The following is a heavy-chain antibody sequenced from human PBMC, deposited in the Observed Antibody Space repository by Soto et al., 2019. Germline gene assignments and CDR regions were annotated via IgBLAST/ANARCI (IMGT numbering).Heavy chain of an antibody. CDR3: ARDVDTAMVTGYYFDY. D-gene: IGHD5-18*01. CDR1: GYTFTGYY. J-gene: IGHJ4*02. Sequence: GASVKVSCKASGYTFTGYYMHWVLQAPEQGLEWMGIINPSGGSTSYAQKFQGRVTMTRDTSTSTVYMELSSLRSEDTAVYYCARDVDTAMVTGYYFDYWGQGTLVTVSS. CDR2: INPSGGST. V-gene: IGHV1-46*03.